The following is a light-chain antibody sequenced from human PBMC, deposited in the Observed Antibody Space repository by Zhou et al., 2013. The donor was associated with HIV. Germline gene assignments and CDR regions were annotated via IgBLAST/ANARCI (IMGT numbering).Light chain of an antibody. CDR1: QSVSSY. CDR3: QQRSNWPTT. CDR2: DAS. Sequence: EIVLTQSPATLSLSPGERATLSCRASQSVSSYLAWHQQKPGQAPRLLIYDASNRATGIPARFSGSGSGTDFTLTISNLEPEDFAVYYCQQRSNWPTTFGQGTKVEIK. J-gene: IGKJ1*01. V-gene: IGKV3-11*01.